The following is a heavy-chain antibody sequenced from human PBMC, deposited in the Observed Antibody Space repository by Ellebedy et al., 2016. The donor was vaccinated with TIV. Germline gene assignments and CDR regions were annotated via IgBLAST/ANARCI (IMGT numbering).Heavy chain of an antibody. CDR2: IYYSGST. CDR1: GGSISSYY. D-gene: IGHD3-16*01. Sequence: MPSETLSLTCTVSGGSISSYYWSWIRQPPGKGLEWIGYIYYSGSTNYNPSLKSRVTISVDTSKNQFSLILTSVTAADTAVYYCARYPTFGSRFDFWGQGGLVTVSS. J-gene: IGHJ4*02. CDR3: ARYPTFGSRFDF. V-gene: IGHV4-59*01.